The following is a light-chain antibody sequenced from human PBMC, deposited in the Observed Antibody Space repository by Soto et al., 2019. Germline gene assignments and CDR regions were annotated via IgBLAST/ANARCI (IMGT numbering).Light chain of an antibody. Sequence: IDFAESPGTLYLSPGERATLSCRASQTVRNNYLAWYQQKPGRAPRLLIYDASSRATGIPDRFSGGGSGTDFTLTISRLEPEDFAVYYCQQFSSYPLTFGGGTKVDIK. CDR2: DAS. V-gene: IGKV3-20*01. J-gene: IGKJ4*01. CDR1: QTVRNNY. CDR3: QQFSSYPLT.